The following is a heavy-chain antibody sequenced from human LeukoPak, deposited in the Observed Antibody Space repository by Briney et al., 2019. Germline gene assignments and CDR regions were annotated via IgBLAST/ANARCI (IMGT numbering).Heavy chain of an antibody. CDR2: ISGSGSST. V-gene: IGHV3-23*01. CDR3: AKYSGSYYYPPNWDS. CDR1: GFTFTTYW. D-gene: IGHD1-26*01. Sequence: GGSLRLSCAASGFTFTTYWMHWVRQAPGKGLEWVSGISGSGSSTYYADSVKGRFTLSRDYPKNTPYLQMNSLRAEDTAVYFCAKYSGSYYYPPNWDSWGQGTLVTVSS. J-gene: IGHJ4*02.